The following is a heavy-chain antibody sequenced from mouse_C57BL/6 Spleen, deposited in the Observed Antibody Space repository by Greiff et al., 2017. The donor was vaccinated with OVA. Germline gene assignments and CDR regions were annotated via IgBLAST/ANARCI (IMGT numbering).Heavy chain of an antibody. CDR3: ADGGSPGWFAY. Sequence: VQLQQPGAELVKPGASVKLSCKASGYTFTSYWMHWVKQRPGQGLEWIGMIHPSGGCTNYNEKFKSKATLTVDKSSSTAYMQLSSLTSEDSAVYYCADGGSPGWFAYWGKGTLVTVAA. CDR1: GYTFTSYW. V-gene: IGHV1-64*01. CDR2: IHPSGGCT. D-gene: IGHD1-1*02. J-gene: IGHJ3*01.